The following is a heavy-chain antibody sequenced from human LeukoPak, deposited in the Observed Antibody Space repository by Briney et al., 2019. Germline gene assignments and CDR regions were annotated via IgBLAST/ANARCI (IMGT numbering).Heavy chain of an antibody. V-gene: IGHV1-3*03. CDR2: INAGNGNT. Sequence: GASVKVSCKASGYTFTSYAMHWVRQAPGQRLEWMGWINAGNGNTKYSQEFQGRVTITRDTSASTAYMELSSLRSEDMAVYYCARGRAVAAPRSYYYMDVWGKGTTVTVSS. D-gene: IGHD6-19*01. J-gene: IGHJ6*03. CDR1: GYTFTSYA. CDR3: ARGRAVAAPRSYYYMDV.